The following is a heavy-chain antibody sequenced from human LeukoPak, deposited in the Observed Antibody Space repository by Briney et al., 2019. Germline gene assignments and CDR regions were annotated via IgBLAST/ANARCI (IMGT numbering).Heavy chain of an antibody. CDR3: ARLPGFRDAFDF. V-gene: IGHV4-59*08. CDR1: GGSISSYY. J-gene: IGHJ3*01. Sequence: SETLSLTCTVSGGSISSYYWSWIRQPPGKGLEWIGYIYYSGSTNYNPSLKSRVTISVDTSKNQFSLKLGSVTAADTAVYYCARLPGFRDAFDFWGQGTMVTVSS. CDR2: IYYSGST.